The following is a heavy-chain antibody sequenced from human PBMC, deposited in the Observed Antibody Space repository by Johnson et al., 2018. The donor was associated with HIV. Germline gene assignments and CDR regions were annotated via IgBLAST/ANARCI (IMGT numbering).Heavy chain of an antibody. CDR3: ARGGYGEVFDI. Sequence: QVQLVESGGGVVQPGGSLRLSCAASGFTFSSYAMHWVRQAPGKGLEWVAVISYDGSNKYYADSVKGRFTISRDNSKNTLYLQMNSLRAEDTAVYYCARGGYGEVFDIWGQGAMVTVSS. V-gene: IGHV3-30*04. CDR1: GFTFSSYA. CDR2: ISYDGSNK. D-gene: IGHD4-17*01. J-gene: IGHJ3*02.